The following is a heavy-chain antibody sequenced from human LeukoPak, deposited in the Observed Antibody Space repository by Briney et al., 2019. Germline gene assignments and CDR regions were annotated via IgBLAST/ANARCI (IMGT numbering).Heavy chain of an antibody. D-gene: IGHD3-10*01. V-gene: IGHV3-33*08. CDR2: IWYNGSKK. Sequence: GGSLRLSCAASGFTFSSYGMHWVRQAPGKGLEWVAIIWYNGSKKYYAESVKGRFTISRDNSKNTLYLQMSSLRAEDTAVYYCARDPYGSGDGYFDYWGQGTLVTVSS. CDR1: GFTFSSYG. J-gene: IGHJ4*02. CDR3: ARDPYGSGDGYFDY.